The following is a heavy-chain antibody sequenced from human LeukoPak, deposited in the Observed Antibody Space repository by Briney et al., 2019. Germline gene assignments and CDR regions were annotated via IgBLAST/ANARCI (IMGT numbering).Heavy chain of an antibody. CDR3: ARVERYFDWSYQYYYMDV. V-gene: IGHV3-48*04. CDR1: RFTFSSYS. Sequence: GGSLRLSCAASRFTFSSYSMNWVRQAPGKGLEWISYITSTSSTIYYADSVKGRFTISRENAKNSLYLQMNSLRAEDTAVYYCARVERYFDWSYQYYYMDVWGKGTTVTVSS. D-gene: IGHD3-9*01. CDR2: ITSTSSTI. J-gene: IGHJ6*03.